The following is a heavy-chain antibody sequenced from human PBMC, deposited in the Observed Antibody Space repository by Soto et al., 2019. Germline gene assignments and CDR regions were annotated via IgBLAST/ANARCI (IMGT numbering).Heavy chain of an antibody. V-gene: IGHV1-24*01. D-gene: IGHD2-21*02. Sequence: KGLEWMGGFDPEDGETIYAQKFQGRVTMTEDTSTDAAYMELSSLRSEDTAVYYCATVRVFGVVTPCYGMDVSGKGTTVTVSS. J-gene: IGHJ6*04. CDR3: ATVRVFGVVTPCYGMDV. CDR2: FDPEDGET.